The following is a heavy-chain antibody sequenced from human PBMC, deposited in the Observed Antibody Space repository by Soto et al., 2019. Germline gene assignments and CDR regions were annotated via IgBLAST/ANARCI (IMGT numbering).Heavy chain of an antibody. Sequence: SETLSLTCTFSVGSISSYYWSCIRHPPGKGLEWIGYIYYSGSTNYNPSLKSRVTISVDTSKNQFSLKLSSVTAADTAVYYCARAGRVSSSKGYWFEPLGQGTLVIVS. CDR3: ARAGRVSSSKGYWFEP. D-gene: IGHD6-13*01. V-gene: IGHV4-59*01. CDR2: IYYSGST. CDR1: VGSISSYY. J-gene: IGHJ5*02.